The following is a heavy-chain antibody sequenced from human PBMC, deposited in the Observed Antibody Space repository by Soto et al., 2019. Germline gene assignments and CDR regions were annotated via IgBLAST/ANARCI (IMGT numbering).Heavy chain of an antibody. D-gene: IGHD2-2*03. J-gene: IGHJ4*02. CDR1: GGSISSGGYY. CDR3: ARTGERWILGYYFDY. V-gene: IGHV4-31*03. Sequence: QVQLQESGPGLVKPSQTLSLTCTVSGGSISSGGYYWSWIRQHPGKGLEWIGYIYYSGSTYYNPSLKCRVTISVDTSKNQFSLKLSSVTAADTAVYYCARTGERWILGYYFDYWGQGTLVTVSS. CDR2: IYYSGST.